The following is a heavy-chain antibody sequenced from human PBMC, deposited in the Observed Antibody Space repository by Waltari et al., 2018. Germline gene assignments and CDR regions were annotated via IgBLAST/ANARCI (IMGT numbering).Heavy chain of an antibody. CDR2: IYYSGST. J-gene: IGHJ5*02. CDR1: GGSISSYY. Sequence: QVQLQESGPGLVKPSETLSLPCTVSGGSISSYYWSWIRQPPGKGLEWIGYIYYSGSTNYNPSLKSRVTISVDTSKNQFSLKLSSVTAADTAVYYCARLRGRGSGYDFLSTWGQGTLVTVSS. CDR3: ARLRGRGSGYDFLST. D-gene: IGHD5-12*01. V-gene: IGHV4-59*01.